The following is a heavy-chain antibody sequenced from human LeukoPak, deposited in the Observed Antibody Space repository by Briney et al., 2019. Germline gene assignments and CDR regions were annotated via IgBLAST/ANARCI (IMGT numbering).Heavy chain of an antibody. D-gene: IGHD3-10*01. V-gene: IGHV3-15*07. Sequence: GGSLRLSCSASGLTVTNAWMNWVRQAPGEGLDWGGRIASKTDGGAKDHAAPVKGRFTISRDDSKNTLNLQMNSLKTEATAVYYCTPGIRGDWGQRTLVTVSS. J-gene: IGHJ4*02. CDR3: TPGIRGD. CDR2: IASKTDGGAK. CDR1: GLTVTNAW.